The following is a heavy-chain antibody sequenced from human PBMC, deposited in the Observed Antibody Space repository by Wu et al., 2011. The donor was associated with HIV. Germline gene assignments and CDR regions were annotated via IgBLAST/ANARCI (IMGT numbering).Heavy chain of an antibody. D-gene: IGHD6-19*01. CDR2: INPNSGGT. CDR1: GYTFTGYY. J-gene: IGHJ4*02. Sequence: QVQLVQSGADMRKPGASVKVSCKASGYTFTGYYMHWVRQAPGQGLEWMGWINPNSGGTNYAQKFQGRVTMTRDTSISTAYMELSRLRSDDTAVYYCGAARAGPSKIDFWGQGTLVTVSS. CDR3: GAARAGPSKIDF. V-gene: IGHV1-2*02.